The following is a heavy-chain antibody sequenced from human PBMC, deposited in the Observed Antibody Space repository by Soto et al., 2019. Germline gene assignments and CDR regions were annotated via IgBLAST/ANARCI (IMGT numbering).Heavy chain of an antibody. CDR2: ISKTGSHT. D-gene: IGHD7-27*01. Sequence: RGSLLLSCESSGFTFTDYHMSWIRQAPGKGLEWVALISKTGSHTAYAESVKGRFTISRDNARPSVFLQMNSLRSDDTAVYFCARSLRATSPLTFWGQGTPFTVSS. CDR3: ARSLRATSPLTF. V-gene: IGHV3-11*06. J-gene: IGHJ4*02. CDR1: GFTFTDYH.